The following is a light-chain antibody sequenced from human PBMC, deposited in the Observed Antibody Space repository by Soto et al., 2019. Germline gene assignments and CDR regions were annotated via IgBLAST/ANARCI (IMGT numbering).Light chain of an antibody. CDR1: QSISSW. CDR3: QQYNSYPYT. CDR2: KAS. J-gene: IGKJ2*01. Sequence: DIQMTQSPSTLSASVGDRVTITCRASQSISSWLAWYQRKPGKAPKLLIYKASSLESGVPSRFSGSGSGTEFTLTISSLQPDDFATYYCQQYNSYPYTFGQGTK. V-gene: IGKV1-5*03.